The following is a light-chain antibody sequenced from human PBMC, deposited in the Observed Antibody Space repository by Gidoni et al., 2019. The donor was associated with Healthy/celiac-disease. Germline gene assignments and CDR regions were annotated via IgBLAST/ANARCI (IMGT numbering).Light chain of an antibody. CDR1: QSISSY. V-gene: IGKV1-39*01. Sequence: DIQMTQSPSSLSASLGDRVTITCRASQSISSYLNWYQQKPGKAPKLLIYAASSLQSGVPSRFRGSGSGTDFTLTISSLQPEDFATYYCQQSYSTPSTFXGXTKVEIK. J-gene: IGKJ4*01. CDR2: AAS. CDR3: QQSYSTPST.